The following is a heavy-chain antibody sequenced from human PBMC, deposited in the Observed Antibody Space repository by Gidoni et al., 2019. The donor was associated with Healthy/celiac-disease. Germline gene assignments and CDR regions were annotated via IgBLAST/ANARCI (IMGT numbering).Heavy chain of an antibody. Sequence: QLQLQESGPGLGKPSETLSLTCTVSGGSISSSSYYWGWIRQPPGKGLEWIGSIYYSGSTYYNPSLKSRVTISVDTSKNQFSLKLSSVTAADTAVYYCARLGYSSGYDSLIPRFDYWGQGTLVTVSS. CDR3: ARLGYSSGYDSLIPRFDY. CDR1: GGSISSSSYY. J-gene: IGHJ4*02. CDR2: IYYSGST. D-gene: IGHD5-12*01. V-gene: IGHV4-39*01.